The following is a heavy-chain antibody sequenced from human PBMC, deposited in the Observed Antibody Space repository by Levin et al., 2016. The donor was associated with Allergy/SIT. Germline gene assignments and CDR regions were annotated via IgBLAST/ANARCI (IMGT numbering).Heavy chain of an antibody. CDR3: ATFDCSGGSCYSF. Sequence: SETLSLTCAVYGGSFSGYYWSRIRQPPGKGLEWIGEINHSGSTNYNPSLKSRVTISVDTSKNQFSLKLSSVTAADTAVYYCATFDCSGGSCYSFWGQGTLVTVSS. D-gene: IGHD2-15*01. CDR2: INHSGST. J-gene: IGHJ4*02. CDR1: GGSFSGYY. V-gene: IGHV4-34*01.